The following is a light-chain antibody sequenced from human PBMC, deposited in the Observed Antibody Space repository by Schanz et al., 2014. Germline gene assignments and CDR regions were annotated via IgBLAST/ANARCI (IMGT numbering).Light chain of an antibody. CDR3: QQYHTSRT. CDR2: DAS. CDR1: QSVSSY. J-gene: IGKJ1*01. Sequence: PGERATLSCRASQSVSSYLAWYQQKPGQAPRLLIYDASNRATGIPARFSGSGSGTDFTLTISSLEPEDFAIYYCQQYHTSRTFGQGTKVEI. V-gene: IGKV3-11*01.